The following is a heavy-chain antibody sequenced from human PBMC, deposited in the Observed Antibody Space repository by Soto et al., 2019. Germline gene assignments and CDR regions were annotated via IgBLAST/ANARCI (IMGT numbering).Heavy chain of an antibody. D-gene: IGHD2-15*01. CDR3: ARLPQYCCGGTCGVY. CDR1: GGSISSSSFY. CDR2: IYYSGST. J-gene: IGHJ4*02. Sequence: QLQLQESGPGLVKPSETLSLTCTVSGGSISSSSFYWAWIRQPPGKGLEWIGSIYYSGSTYFSPSLNSRGTISVDTYRKQFSLKLNSVTAADTGVYYCARLPQYCCGGTCGVYWGQGTLVIVSS. V-gene: IGHV4-39*01.